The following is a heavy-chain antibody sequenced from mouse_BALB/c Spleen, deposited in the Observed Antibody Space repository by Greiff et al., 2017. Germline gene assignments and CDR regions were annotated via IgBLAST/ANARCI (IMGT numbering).Heavy chain of an antibody. J-gene: IGHJ3*01. V-gene: IGHV5-4*02. CDR3: ARDGDYDGAWFAY. D-gene: IGHD2-4*01. CDR1: GFTFSDYY. Sequence: VQLKESGGGLVKPGGSLKLSCAASGFTFSDYYMYWVRQTPEKRLEWVATISDGGSYTYYPDSVKGRFTISRDNAKNNLYLQMSSLKSEDTAMYYCARDGDYDGAWFAYWGQGTLVTVSA. CDR2: ISDGGSYT.